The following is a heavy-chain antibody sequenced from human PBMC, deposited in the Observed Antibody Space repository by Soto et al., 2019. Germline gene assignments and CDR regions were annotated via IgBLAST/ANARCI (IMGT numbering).Heavy chain of an antibody. J-gene: IGHJ4*02. Sequence: ASVKVSCKASGYTFTSYGISWVRQAPGQGLEWMGWISTYNGNTNYAQKFQGRVTMTTDTSTSTAYMELRSLRSDDTAVYYCAXVDGDYDLLLRRYYFDYWGQGTLVTVSS. D-gene: IGHD4-17*01. V-gene: IGHV1-18*04. CDR2: ISTYNGNT. CDR1: GYTFTSYG. CDR3: AXVDGDYDLLLRRYYFDY.